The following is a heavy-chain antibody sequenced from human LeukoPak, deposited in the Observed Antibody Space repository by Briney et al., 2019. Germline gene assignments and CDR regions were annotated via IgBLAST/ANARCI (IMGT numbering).Heavy chain of an antibody. Sequence: GESLKISCKGSGYSFTSYWIGWVRQMPGKGLEWMGIIYPGDSDTRYSPSFQGQVTISADKSISTAYLQWSSLKASDTAMYYCARQGLRRTTGTTIDPWGQGTLVTVSS. CDR3: ARQGLRRTTGTTIDP. V-gene: IGHV5-51*01. CDR1: GYSFTSYW. CDR2: IYPGDSDT. D-gene: IGHD1-1*01. J-gene: IGHJ5*02.